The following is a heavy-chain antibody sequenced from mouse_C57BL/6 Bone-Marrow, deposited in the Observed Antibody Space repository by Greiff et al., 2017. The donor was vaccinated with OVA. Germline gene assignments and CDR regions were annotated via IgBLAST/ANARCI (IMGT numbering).Heavy chain of an antibody. J-gene: IGHJ2*01. CDR1: GYTFTSYW. CDR2: IYPGNSDT. CDR3: TLLWLRLYSFDY. V-gene: IGHV1-5*01. Sequence: EVQLQQSGTVLARPGASVKMSCKTSGYTFTSYWMHWVKQRPGQGLEWIGAIYPGNSDTSYNQKFKGKAKLTAVTSASTAYMALSSLTNEDSAVYYCTLLWLRLYSFDYWGQGTTLTVSS. D-gene: IGHD2-9*01.